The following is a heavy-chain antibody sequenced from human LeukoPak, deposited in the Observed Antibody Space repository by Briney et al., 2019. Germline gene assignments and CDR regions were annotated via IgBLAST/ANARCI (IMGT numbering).Heavy chain of an antibody. CDR2: INPNSGGT. V-gene: IGHV1-2*02. D-gene: IGHD1-26*01. Sequence: ASVKVSCKASGYTFTGYYMHWVRQAPGQGLEWMGWINPNSGGTNYAQKFQGRVTMTRDTSISTAYMELSRLRSDDTAVYYCAREPYPSGSYVGLIDYWGQGTLVTVSS. CDR3: AREPYPSGSYVGLIDY. J-gene: IGHJ4*02. CDR1: GYTFTGYY.